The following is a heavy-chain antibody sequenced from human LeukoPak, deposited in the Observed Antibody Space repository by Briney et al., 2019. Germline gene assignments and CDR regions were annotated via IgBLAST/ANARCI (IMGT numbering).Heavy chain of an antibody. V-gene: IGHV4-61*02. CDR1: GGSISSSSYY. CDR2: IYTSGST. J-gene: IGHJ6*04. Sequence: SETLSLTCTVSGGSISSSSYYWGWIRQPAGKGLEWIGRIYTSGSTNYNPSLKSRVTISVDTSKNQFSLKLSSVTAADTAVYYCARDRAISLPENFVGSRQLDVWGKGTTVTVSS. CDR3: ARDRAISLPENFVGSRQLDV. D-gene: IGHD1-26*01.